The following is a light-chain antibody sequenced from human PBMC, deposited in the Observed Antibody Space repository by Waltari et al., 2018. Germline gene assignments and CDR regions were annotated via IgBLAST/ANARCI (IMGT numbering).Light chain of an antibody. CDR1: NIGDKN. Sequence: SYVLTQPPSVSVAPGHTARIPCGGHNIGDKNVHWYQHKPGQAPMVVIYFDHDRPSGIPERFSGSNSGNTATLTISTVEAEDEADYYCQVWDRDTDHRVFGGGTKLTVL. J-gene: IGLJ2*01. V-gene: IGLV3-21*04. CDR3: QVWDRDTDHRV. CDR2: FDH.